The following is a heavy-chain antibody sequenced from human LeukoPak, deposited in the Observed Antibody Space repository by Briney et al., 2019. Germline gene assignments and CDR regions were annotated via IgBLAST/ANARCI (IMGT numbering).Heavy chain of an antibody. CDR2: ISGSGGST. CDR1: GFTFSSYA. D-gene: IGHD2-2*02. CDR3: AGGYCSGTTCYTKYNWFDT. V-gene: IGHV3-23*01. J-gene: IGHJ5*02. Sequence: GGSLRLSCAASGFTFSSYAMHWVRQAPGKGLEWVSSISGSGGSTWYADSVKGRFTISRDNSKNTLYLQMNSLRAEDTAVYYCAGGYCSGTTCYTKYNWFDTWGQGTLVTVSS.